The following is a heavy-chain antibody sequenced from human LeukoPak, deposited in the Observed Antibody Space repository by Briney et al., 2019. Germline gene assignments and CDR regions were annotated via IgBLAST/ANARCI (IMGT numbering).Heavy chain of an antibody. CDR2: ISSSGSNI. J-gene: IGHJ4*02. V-gene: IGHV3-11*01. CDR1: GFTLSDYY. CDR3: ARRRDYFDY. Sequence: GGSLRLSCAASGFTLSDYYMSWLRQAPGKGLEWISYISSSGSNIYYADSVKGRFTMSRDNAKGSLYLQMNSLRAEDTAIYYCARRRDYFDYWGQGTLVTVSS.